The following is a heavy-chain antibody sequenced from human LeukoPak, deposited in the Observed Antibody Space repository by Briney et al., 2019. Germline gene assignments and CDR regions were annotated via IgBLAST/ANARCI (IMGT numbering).Heavy chain of an antibody. CDR2: INQDGGEK. CDR1: GFTFSSYW. J-gene: IGHJ6*03. D-gene: IGHD2-15*01. V-gene: IGHV3-7*03. Sequence: GGSLRLSCAASGFTFSSYWMSWVRQAPGKGLEWVANINQDGGEKYYVDSVKGRFTISRDNAKNSLFLQMNSLRAEDTAVYYRARVLRYCSGGNCYSGGLGYMDVWGKGTTVTISS. CDR3: ARVLRYCSGGNCYSGGLGYMDV.